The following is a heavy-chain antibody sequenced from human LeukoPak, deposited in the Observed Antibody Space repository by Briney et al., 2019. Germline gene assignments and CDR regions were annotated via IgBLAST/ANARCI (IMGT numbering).Heavy chain of an antibody. CDR1: GYTFTGQD. CDR3: ASYPRYSSSPPFDY. Sequence: GASVKVSCKASGYTFTGQDMHWVRQAPGQGLEWMGWINPNTGGTTYAQEFQGRVTMTRDTSINTAYMELSSLRSDDTAVYYCASYPRYSSSPPFDYWGQGTLVTVST. CDR2: INPNTGGT. V-gene: IGHV1-2*02. D-gene: IGHD6-6*01. J-gene: IGHJ4*02.